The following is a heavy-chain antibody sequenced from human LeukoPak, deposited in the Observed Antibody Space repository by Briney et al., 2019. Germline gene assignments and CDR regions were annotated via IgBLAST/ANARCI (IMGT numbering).Heavy chain of an antibody. CDR1: GGTFSSYA. Sequence: SVKVSCKASGGTFSSYAISWVRQAPGHGLEWMGGIIPIFGTANYAQKFQGRVTITADESTSTAYMELSSLRSEDTAVYYCARAGYSLRFLEWLPHNWFDPWGQGTLVTVSS. J-gene: IGHJ5*02. V-gene: IGHV1-69*13. CDR2: IIPIFGTA. CDR3: ARAGYSLRFLEWLPHNWFDP. D-gene: IGHD3-3*01.